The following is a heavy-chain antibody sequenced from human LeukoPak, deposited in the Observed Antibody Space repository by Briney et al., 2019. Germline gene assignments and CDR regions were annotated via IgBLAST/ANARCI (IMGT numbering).Heavy chain of an antibody. CDR3: AVQYYDFPFDP. D-gene: IGHD3-3*01. CDR2: IYYSGST. CDR1: GGSISSSSYY. J-gene: IGHJ5*02. V-gene: IGHV4-39*01. Sequence: SETLSLTCTVSGGSISSSSYYWGWIRQPPGKGLEWIGSIYYSGSTYYNPSLKSRVTISVDTSKNQFSLKLSSVTAADTAVYYCAVQYYDFPFDPWGQGTLVTVSS.